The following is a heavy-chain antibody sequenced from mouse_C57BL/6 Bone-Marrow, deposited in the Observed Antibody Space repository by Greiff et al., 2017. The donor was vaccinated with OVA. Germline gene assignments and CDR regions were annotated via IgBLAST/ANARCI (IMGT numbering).Heavy chain of an antibody. D-gene: IGHD1-1*01. CDR2: ISYDGSN. Sequence: DVQLQESGPGLVKPSQSLSLTCSVTGYSITSGYYWNWIRQFPGNKLEWMGYISYDGSNNYNPSLKNRISITRDTSKNQFFLKLNSVTTEDTATYYCAASHYYGSSRYAMDDWGQGTSVTVSS. V-gene: IGHV3-6*01. J-gene: IGHJ4*01. CDR1: GYSITSGYY. CDR3: AASHYYGSSRYAMDD.